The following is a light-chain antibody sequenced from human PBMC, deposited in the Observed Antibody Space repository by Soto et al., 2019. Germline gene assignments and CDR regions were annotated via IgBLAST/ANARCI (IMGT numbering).Light chain of an antibody. CDR2: GAS. J-gene: IGKJ1*01. CDR3: QQYYNWPPAWT. CDR1: QSVGND. V-gene: IGKV3-15*01. Sequence: DIVMAQSPASLSVSPGEGVTLSCRASQSVGNDFAWYQQRAGQAPRLLIYGASTRATGVPARFTGSGSGTDFTLTISSLQSEDFAVYYCQQYYNWPPAWTFGQGTRWIS.